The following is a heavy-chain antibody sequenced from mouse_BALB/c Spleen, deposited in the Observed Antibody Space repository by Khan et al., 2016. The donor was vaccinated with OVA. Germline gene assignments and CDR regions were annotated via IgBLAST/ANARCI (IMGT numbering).Heavy chain of an antibody. CDR2: IWAGGST. D-gene: IGHD1-1*01. CDR1: GFSLITYG. CDR3: ARERPTRYVWVAY. V-gene: IGHV2-9*02. Sequence: QVQLKESGPGLVAPSQSLSITCTVSGFSLITYGVHWVRQPPGKGLEWLGVIWAGGSTNYNLALMSRLSITNDNSKSQVFLKMNSLQTDDTAMYYCARERPTRYVWVAYWGQGTLVTVSA. J-gene: IGHJ3*01.